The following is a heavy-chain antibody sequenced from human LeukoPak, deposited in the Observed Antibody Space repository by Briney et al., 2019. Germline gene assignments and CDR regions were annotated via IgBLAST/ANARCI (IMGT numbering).Heavy chain of an antibody. CDR1: GFTFSSYW. CDR3: AKDTPVSN. Sequence: SGGSLRLSCAASGFTFSSYWTSWVRQAPGKGLEWVANIKQDGSEKYYVDSVKGRFTISRDNSKTTLYLQMNSLRDEDTAVYYCAKDTPVSNWGQGTMVTVSS. J-gene: IGHJ3*01. D-gene: IGHD2-8*01. CDR2: IKQDGSEK. V-gene: IGHV3-7*01.